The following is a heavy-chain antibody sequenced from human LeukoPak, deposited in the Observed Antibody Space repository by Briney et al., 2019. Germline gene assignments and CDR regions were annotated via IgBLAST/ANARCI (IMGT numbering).Heavy chain of an antibody. Sequence: SETLSLTCTVSGGSISSGGYYWSWIRQPPGKGLEWIGYIYYSGSTYYNPSLKSRVTISVDTSKNQFSLKLSSVTAADTAVYYCARPDWDYGSGSYYYWGQGTLVTVSS. CDR3: ARPDWDYGSGSYYY. CDR2: IYYSGST. D-gene: IGHD3-10*01. V-gene: IGHV4-30-4*01. CDR1: GGSISSGGYY. J-gene: IGHJ4*02.